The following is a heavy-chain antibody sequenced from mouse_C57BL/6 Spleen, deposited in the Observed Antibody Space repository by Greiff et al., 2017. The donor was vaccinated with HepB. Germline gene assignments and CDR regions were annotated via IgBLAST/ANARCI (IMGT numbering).Heavy chain of an antibody. CDR2: ISGGGGNT. V-gene: IGHV5-9*01. Sequence: EVKLMESGGGLVKPGGSLKLSCAASGFTFSSYTMSWVRQTPEKRLEWVATISGGGGNTYYPDSVKGRFTISRDNAKNTLYLQMSSLRSEDTALYYCASIYYGSSYFDYWGQGTTLTVSS. J-gene: IGHJ2*01. CDR3: ASIYYGSSYFDY. CDR1: GFTFSSYT. D-gene: IGHD1-1*01.